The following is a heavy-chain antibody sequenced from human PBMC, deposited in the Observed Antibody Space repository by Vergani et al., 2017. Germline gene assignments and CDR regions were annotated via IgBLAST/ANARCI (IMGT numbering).Heavy chain of an antibody. V-gene: IGHV3-23*01. J-gene: IGHJ6*02. CDR3: AKDRSSGWYEGYYYGMDV. Sequence: VQLLESGGGLVQPGGSLRLSCAASGFTFSSYAMSWVRQAPGKGLEWVSAISGSGGSTYYADSVKGRFTISRDNSKNTLYLQMNSLRAEDTAVYYCAKDRSSGWYEGYYYGMDVWGQGTTVTVSS. CDR2: ISGSGGST. CDR1: GFTFSSYA. D-gene: IGHD6-19*01.